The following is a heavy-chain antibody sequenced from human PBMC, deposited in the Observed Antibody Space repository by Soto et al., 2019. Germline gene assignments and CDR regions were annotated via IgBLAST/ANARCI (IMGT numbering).Heavy chain of an antibody. J-gene: IGHJ4*02. CDR3: ARLPKGSLVTA. CDR2: ISSNGDIT. V-gene: IGHV3-48*02. Sequence: LVESGGGLVHPGESLRLSCEGSGFRFSDHSMNWVRQAPGKGLQWLSYISSNGDITYYADSVKGRFTVSRDNAKNALFLQMNILRDDDTATYYCARLPKGSLVTAWGQGARVTVSS. CDR1: GFRFSDHS. D-gene: IGHD2-21*02.